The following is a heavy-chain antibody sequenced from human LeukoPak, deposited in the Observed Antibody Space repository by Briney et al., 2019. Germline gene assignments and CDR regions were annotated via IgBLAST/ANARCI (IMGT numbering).Heavy chain of an antibody. CDR2: IYYSGST. Sequence: SETLSLTCTVSGGSISSYYWGWIRQPPGKGLEWIGYIYYSGSTNYNPSLKSRVTISVDTSKNQFSLKLSSVTAADTAVYYCAAARRRNYYDSSGSPYYFDYGGKGTLVTVSS. V-gene: IGHV4-59*01. J-gene: IGHJ4*02. CDR1: GGSISSYY. D-gene: IGHD3-22*01. CDR3: AAARRRNYYDSSGSPYYFDY.